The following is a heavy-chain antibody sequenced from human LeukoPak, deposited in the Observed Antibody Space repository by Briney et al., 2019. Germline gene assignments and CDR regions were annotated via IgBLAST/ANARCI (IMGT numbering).Heavy chain of an antibody. V-gene: IGHV6-1*01. CDR2: TYYNSKWYT. Sequence: SQTLSLTCAISGDSVSSNSASWNWIRQSPSRGLEWLGRTYYNSKWYTDYAVSLKGRITINADTSKNQFSLQLSSVIPEDTAVYFCARDSYTSSWNGMDVWGQGTTVTVS. CDR3: ARDSYTSSWNGMDV. CDR1: GDSVSSNSAS. D-gene: IGHD6-13*01. J-gene: IGHJ6*02.